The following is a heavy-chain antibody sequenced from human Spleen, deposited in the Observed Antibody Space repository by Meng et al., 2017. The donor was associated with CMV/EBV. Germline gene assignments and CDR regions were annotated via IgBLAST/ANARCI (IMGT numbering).Heavy chain of an antibody. J-gene: IGHJ4*02. D-gene: IGHD3-22*01. CDR2: FYHSGTT. Sequence: GSLRLSCAVSGGSISSSNWWSWVRQPPGKGLEWIGEFYHSGTTNYNPSLKSRVTISVEKPKNQFSLKLSSVTAADTAVYYCAGVTDYYDNSGYYKYFTYWGQGTLVTVSS. CDR3: AGVTDYYDNSGYYKYFTY. CDR1: GGSISSSNW. V-gene: IGHV4-4*02.